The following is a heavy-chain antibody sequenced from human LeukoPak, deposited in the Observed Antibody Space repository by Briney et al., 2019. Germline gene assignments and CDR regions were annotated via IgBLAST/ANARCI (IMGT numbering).Heavy chain of an antibody. D-gene: IGHD3-10*01. J-gene: IGHJ4*02. V-gene: IGHV3-15*07. Sequence: ETLSLTCAVSGGSISSSNWWSWVRQAPGKGLAWVGRIKSKTDGGTADYAAPVKGRFTISRDDSKNTLYLQMNSLKTEDTAVYYCTTPGIDYSYCWGQGTLVTVSS. CDR1: GGSISSSNW. CDR2: IKSKTDGGTA. CDR3: TTPGIDYSYC.